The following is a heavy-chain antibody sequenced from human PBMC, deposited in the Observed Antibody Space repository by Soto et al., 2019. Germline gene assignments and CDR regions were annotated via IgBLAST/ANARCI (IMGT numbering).Heavy chain of an antibody. CDR2: INQDGSEK. V-gene: IGHV3-7*01. J-gene: IGHJ4*02. Sequence: QPGGSLRLSCAASGFTFSNAWINWVRQAPGKGLEWVANINQDGSEKYYMDSVKGRFTISRDNAKNSLYLQMNSLRAEDTAVYYCARLGVVPATSLLYWGQGTLVTVSS. CDR3: ARLGVVPATSLLY. D-gene: IGHD2-15*01. CDR1: GFTFSNAW.